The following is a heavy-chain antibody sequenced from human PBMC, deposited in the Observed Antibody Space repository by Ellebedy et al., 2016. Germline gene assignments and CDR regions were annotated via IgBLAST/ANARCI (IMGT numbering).Heavy chain of an antibody. CDR2: ISAYNGHT. D-gene: IGHD2-21*01. J-gene: IGHJ5*02. CDR1: GYNFMSFG. CDR3: AKGIEYVYCGYFPA. Sequence: ASVKVSCKASGYNFMSFGISWVRQAPGQGLEWMGSISAYNGHTNYAQKFQGRITMTTDTSTSTAYMELRSLRSDDTAVYYCAKGIEYVYCGYFPAWGQGTLVTVSS. V-gene: IGHV1-18*01.